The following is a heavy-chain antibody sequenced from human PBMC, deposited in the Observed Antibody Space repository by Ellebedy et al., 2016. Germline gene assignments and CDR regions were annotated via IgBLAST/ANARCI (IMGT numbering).Heavy chain of an antibody. CDR1: GGSISSGDYY. CDR2: IYYSGST. CDR3: ARVDTAMVLDY. Sequence: SETLSLTXTVSGGSISSGDYYWSWIHQPPGKGLEWIGYIYYSGSTYYNPSLKSRVTISVDTSKNQFSLKLSSVTAADTAVYYCARVDTAMVLDYWGQGTLVTVSS. V-gene: IGHV4-30-4*01. J-gene: IGHJ4*02. D-gene: IGHD5-18*01.